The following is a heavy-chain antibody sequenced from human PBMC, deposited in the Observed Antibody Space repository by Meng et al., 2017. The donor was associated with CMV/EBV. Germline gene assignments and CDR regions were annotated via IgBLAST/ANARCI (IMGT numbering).Heavy chain of an antibody. J-gene: IGHJ4*02. CDR2: INHSGST. Sequence: SETLSLTCAVYGGSFSGYYWSWIRQPPGKGLEWIGEINHSGSTNYNPSLKSRVTISVDTSKNQFSLKLSSVTAADTAVYYCAVGGGDSIGYWGQGTLVTVSS. V-gene: IGHV4-34*01. CDR1: GGSFSGYY. CDR3: AVGGGDSIGY. D-gene: IGHD3-22*01.